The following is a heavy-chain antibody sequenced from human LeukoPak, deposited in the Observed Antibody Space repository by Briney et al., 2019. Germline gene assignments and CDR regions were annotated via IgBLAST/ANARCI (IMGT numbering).Heavy chain of an antibody. V-gene: IGHV3-30*18. Sequence: PGGSLRLSCAVSGFTFTTYGMSWVRQAPGKGLEWVAVISYDGSNKYYADSVKGRFTISRDNSKNTLYLQMNSLRAEDTAVYYCAKPAADFWSGYLETATIKPSDYWGQGTLVTVSS. J-gene: IGHJ4*02. D-gene: IGHD3-3*01. CDR1: GFTFTTYG. CDR3: AKPAADFWSGYLETATIKPSDY. CDR2: ISYDGSNK.